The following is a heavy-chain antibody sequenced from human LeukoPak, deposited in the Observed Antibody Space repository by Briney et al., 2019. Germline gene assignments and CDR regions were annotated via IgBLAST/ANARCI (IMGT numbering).Heavy chain of an antibody. V-gene: IGHV3-23*01. CDR1: GFTSSTFA. J-gene: IGHJ4*02. D-gene: IGHD2/OR15-2a*01. CDR2: IFPSGGEI. CDR3: ATYRQVLLPFES. Sequence: PGGSLRLSCEAPGFTSSTFAMIWVRRPPGQGLEWFSGIFPSGGEIHYADSVRGRFTISRDNSKSTLSLQMNSLRAEDTAIYYCATYRQVLLPFESWGQGTLVTVSS.